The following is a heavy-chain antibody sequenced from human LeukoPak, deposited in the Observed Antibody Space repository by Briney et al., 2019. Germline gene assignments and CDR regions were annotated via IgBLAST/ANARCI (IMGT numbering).Heavy chain of an antibody. CDR1: GGSISSGGYY. Sequence: PSETLSLTCTVSGGSISSGGYYWSWIRQHPGKGLEWIGYIYYSGSTYYNPSLKSRVTISVDTSKNQFSLKLSSVTAADTAVYYCARGYRGARYYFDYWGQGTLVTVAS. CDR3: ARGYRGARYYFDY. J-gene: IGHJ4*02. CDR2: IYYSGST. V-gene: IGHV4-31*03. D-gene: IGHD3-10*01.